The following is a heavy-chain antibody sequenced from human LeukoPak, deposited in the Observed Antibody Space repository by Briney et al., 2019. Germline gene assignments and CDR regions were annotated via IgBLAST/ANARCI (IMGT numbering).Heavy chain of an antibody. CDR3: ATAGVYGTFDI. CDR1: GGSIGSSNR. CDR2: IYHSGST. V-gene: IGHV4-4*02. D-gene: IGHD6-13*01. J-gene: IGHJ3*02. Sequence: PSETLSLTCAVPGGSIGSSNRWSWVRQPPGKGLEWIGEIYHSGSTNYNPSLKSRVTISVDKSKNQFSLKLSSVTAADTAVYYCATAGVYGTFDIWGQGTMVTVSS.